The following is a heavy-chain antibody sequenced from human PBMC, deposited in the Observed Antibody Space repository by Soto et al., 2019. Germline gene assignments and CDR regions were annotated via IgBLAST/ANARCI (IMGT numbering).Heavy chain of an antibody. J-gene: IGHJ6*02. CDR1: GYTFTSYD. Sequence: QVQLVQSGAEVKKPGASVKVSCKASGYTFTSYDINWVRQATGQGLEWMGWMNPNSGNTGYAQKFQGRVPLTRNTSIRTAYMELRSPRSEDTAAYYCARRMYYYESSGSSQAHYYYGMDVWGQGTTVTVSS. V-gene: IGHV1-8*01. CDR2: MNPNSGNT. D-gene: IGHD3-22*01. CDR3: ARRMYYYESSGSSQAHYYYGMDV.